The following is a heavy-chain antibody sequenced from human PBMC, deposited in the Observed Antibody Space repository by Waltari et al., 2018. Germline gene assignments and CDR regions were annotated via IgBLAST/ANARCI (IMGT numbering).Heavy chain of an antibody. Sequence: QVQLQELGPGLVKPSETLSLTCTVSGGSVSSGSYYWSWIRQPPGKGLEWIGYIYYSGSTNYNPSLKSRVTISVDTSKNQFSLKLSSVTAADTAVYYCARTTMFWYFDLWGRGTLVTVSS. CDR1: GGSVSSGSYY. CDR2: IYYSGST. V-gene: IGHV4-61*01. CDR3: ARTTMFWYFDL. D-gene: IGHD3-10*02. J-gene: IGHJ2*01.